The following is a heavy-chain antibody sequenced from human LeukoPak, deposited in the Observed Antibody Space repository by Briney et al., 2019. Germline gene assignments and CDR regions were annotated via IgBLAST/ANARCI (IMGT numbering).Heavy chain of an antibody. J-gene: IGHJ4*02. D-gene: IGHD3-3*01. V-gene: IGHV3-21*01. CDR3: ARGHFGVVLDY. CDR2: IRGDSTET. CDR1: GFTFSSYS. Sequence: PGGSLRLSCAGSGFTFSSYSMIWVRQAPGKGLEWVSSIRGDSTETRHAASVMGRFTISRDNAKKSLYLQMNSPRAEDTAVYYCARGHFGVVLDYWGQGTLVTVSS.